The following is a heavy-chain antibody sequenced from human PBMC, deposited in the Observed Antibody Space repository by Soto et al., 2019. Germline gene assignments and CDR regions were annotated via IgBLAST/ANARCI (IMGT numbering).Heavy chain of an antibody. Sequence: LRLSCAASGFAFSTYSMNWVRQAPGKGLEWVSYISFSSTTIFYADSVRGRFTISRDNAKNSLYLQMNTLRDEDTAVYYCARDNGMAGSFDPWGQGTLVTVSS. CDR2: ISFSSTTI. J-gene: IGHJ5*02. V-gene: IGHV3-48*02. CDR1: GFAFSTYS. CDR3: ARDNGMAGSFDP. D-gene: IGHD2-8*01.